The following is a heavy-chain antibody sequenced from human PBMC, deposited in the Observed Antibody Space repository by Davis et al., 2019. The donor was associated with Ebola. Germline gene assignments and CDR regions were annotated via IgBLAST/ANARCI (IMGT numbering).Heavy chain of an antibody. CDR3: ARVVAARAYGMDV. CDR1: GGSISSSSYY. Sequence: GGSLRLSCTVSGGSISSSSYYWGWIRQPPGKGLEWVSYISSSGSTIYYADSVKGRFTISRDNAKNSLYLQMNSLRAEDTAVYYCARVVAARAYGMDVWGQGTTVTVSS. J-gene: IGHJ6*02. CDR2: ISSSGSTI. D-gene: IGHD6-6*01. V-gene: IGHV3-11*04.